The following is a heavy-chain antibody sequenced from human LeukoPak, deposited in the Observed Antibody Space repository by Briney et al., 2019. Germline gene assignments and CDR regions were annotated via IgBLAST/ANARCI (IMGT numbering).Heavy chain of an antibody. D-gene: IGHD2-2*01. CDR1: GYTFTSYG. CDR3: ARDRQALSCSSTSCWTYNWFDP. J-gene: IGHJ5*02. Sequence: EASVKVSCKASGYTFTSYGISWVRQAPGQGLEWMGWISAYNGNTNYAQKLQGRVTMTTDTSTSTAYMELRSLRSDDTAVYYCARDRQALSCSSTSCWTYNWFDPWGQGTLVTVSS. V-gene: IGHV1-18*01. CDR2: ISAYNGNT.